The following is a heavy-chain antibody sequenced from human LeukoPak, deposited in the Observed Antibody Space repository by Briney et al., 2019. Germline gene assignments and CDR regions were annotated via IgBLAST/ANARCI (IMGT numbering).Heavy chain of an antibody. J-gene: IGHJ3*02. CDR2: IYPGDSDT. D-gene: IGHD3-16*02. CDR3: ARSRAETVPVWGSYRHHDAFDI. V-gene: IGHV5-51*01. CDR1: GYSFTNYW. Sequence: GESLKISCKGSGYSFTNYWIGWVRQMPGKGLAWMGIIYPGDSDTTYKPSFQGQVTISADKSISTAYLQWSSLKASDTAMYYCARSRAETVPVWGSYRHHDAFDIWGQGTMVTVSS.